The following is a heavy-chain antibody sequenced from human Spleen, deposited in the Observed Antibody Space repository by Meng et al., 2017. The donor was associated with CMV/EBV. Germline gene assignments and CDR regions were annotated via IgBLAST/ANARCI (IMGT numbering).Heavy chain of an antibody. J-gene: IGHJ6*02. V-gene: IGHV5-51*01. CDR1: GYSFTSYW. CDR2: IYPGDSDT. CDR3: ARVIAGRPRFDYYGMDV. D-gene: IGHD6-6*01. Sequence: GESLKTSCKGSGYSFTSYWIGWVRQMPGKGLEWMGIIYPGDSDTRDSPSFQGQVTISADKSISTAYLQSSSLKASDTAMYYCARVIAGRPRFDYYGMDVWGQGTTVTVSS.